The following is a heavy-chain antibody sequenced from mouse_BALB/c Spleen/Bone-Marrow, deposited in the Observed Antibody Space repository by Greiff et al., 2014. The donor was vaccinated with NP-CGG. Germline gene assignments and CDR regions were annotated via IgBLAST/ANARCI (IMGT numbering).Heavy chain of an antibody. J-gene: IGHJ4*01. CDR3: ASKKNYYAMDY. V-gene: IGHV14-3*02. CDR2: IDPANGYT. Sequence: VQLQQSGAELVKPGASVKLSCTASGFNIEDTYMHWVKQRPEQGLEWIGRIDPANGYTNYAPKFQGKATITADTSSNTAYLQLSSLTSEDTAVYYCASKKNYYAMDYWGQGTSVTVSS. CDR1: GFNIEDTY.